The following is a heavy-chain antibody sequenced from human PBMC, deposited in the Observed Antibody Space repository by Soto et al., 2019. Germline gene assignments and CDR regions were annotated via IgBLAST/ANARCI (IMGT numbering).Heavy chain of an antibody. Sequence: QVPLQESGPRLVRPSGTLSLTCTVSSGSISTANWWSWVRQPPGRGLEWIGEIYHSGSTNYNWSLKSRVTLSVAKSKYLLSIRLSSLTAADTATYYCARRGGGVVLAATTPFDYWGQGTLVTVSS. J-gene: IGHJ4*02. CDR2: IYHSGST. CDR1: SGSISTANW. D-gene: IGHD2-15*01. V-gene: IGHV4-4*02. CDR3: ARRGGGVVLAATTPFDY.